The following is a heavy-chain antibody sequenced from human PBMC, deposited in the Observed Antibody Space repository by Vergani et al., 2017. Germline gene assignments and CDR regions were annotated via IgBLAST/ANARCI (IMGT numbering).Heavy chain of an antibody. J-gene: IGHJ4*02. CDR3: AREGIYSSSWYDY. CDR1: GYSINSGYY. Sequence: QVQLQESGPGLVKASETLSLTCTVSGYSINSGYYWGWIRQPPGKGLEWIGNIYHSGGTYYNPSLKSRLTISVDTSKNQFSLKLSSVTAADTAVYYCAREGIYSSSWYDYWGQGTLVTVSS. V-gene: IGHV4-38-2*02. D-gene: IGHD6-13*01. CDR2: IYHSGGT.